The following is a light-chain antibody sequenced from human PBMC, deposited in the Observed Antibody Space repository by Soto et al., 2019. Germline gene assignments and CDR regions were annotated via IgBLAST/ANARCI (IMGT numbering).Light chain of an antibody. V-gene: IGLV2-14*01. CDR2: EVS. J-gene: IGLJ1*01. Sequence: QSALTQPASVSGSPGQSITISCTGTSSDVGGYDYVSWYQIHPGKAPKLMVFEVSNRPSGVSYRFSGSKSGNTASLTISGLQAEDEADYFCSSYSISTAYLVGTGTKVTVL. CDR3: SSYSISTAYL. CDR1: SSDVGGYDY.